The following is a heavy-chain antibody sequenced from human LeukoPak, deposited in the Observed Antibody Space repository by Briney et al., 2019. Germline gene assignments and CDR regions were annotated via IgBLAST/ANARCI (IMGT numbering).Heavy chain of an antibody. CDR3: AKSFSETERATITAY. Sequence: SETLSLTCTVSGGSISSYYWSWIRQPPGKGLEWIGYIYYSGRTNYNPSLKSRVTISVDTSKNQFSLKLSSVTAADTAIYYCAKSFSETERATITAYWGQGTLVTVSS. D-gene: IGHD5-24*01. V-gene: IGHV4-59*01. CDR1: GGSISSYY. J-gene: IGHJ4*02. CDR2: IYYSGRT.